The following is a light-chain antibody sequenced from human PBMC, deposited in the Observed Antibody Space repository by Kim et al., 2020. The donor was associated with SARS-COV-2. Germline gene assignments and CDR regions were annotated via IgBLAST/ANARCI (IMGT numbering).Light chain of an antibody. V-gene: IGLV2-8*01. CDR2: EVS. CDR1: SSDVCGYNY. Sequence: QSVTISCTGTSSDVCGYNYVSWYQQHPSKAPKLMIYEVSKRPSGVPDRFSGSKSGNTASLTVSGLQAEDEADYYCSSYAGSNNYVFGTGTKVTVL. CDR3: SSYAGSNNYV. J-gene: IGLJ1*01.